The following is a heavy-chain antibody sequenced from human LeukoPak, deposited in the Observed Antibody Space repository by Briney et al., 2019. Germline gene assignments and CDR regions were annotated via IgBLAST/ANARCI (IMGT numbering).Heavy chain of an antibody. CDR3: ARGRDYYDSSGYNFPYYYGMDV. J-gene: IGHJ6*02. CDR2: IYHSGST. V-gene: IGHV4-30-2*01. CDR1: GGSISSGGYS. D-gene: IGHD3-22*01. Sequence: PSETLSLTCAVSGGSISSGGYSWSWIRQPPGKGLEWIGYIYHSGSTYYNPSLKSRVTISVDRSKSQFSLKLSSVTAADTAVYYCARGRDYYDSSGYNFPYYYGMDVWGQGTTVTVSS.